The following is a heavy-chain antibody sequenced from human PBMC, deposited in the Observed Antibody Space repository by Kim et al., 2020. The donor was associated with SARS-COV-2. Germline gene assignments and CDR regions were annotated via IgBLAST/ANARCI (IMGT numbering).Heavy chain of an antibody. CDR3: ARDYYYDSSGYYAFDY. J-gene: IGHJ4*02. D-gene: IGHD3-22*01. Sequence: ASVKVSCKASGYTFTSYGISWVRQAPGQGLEWMGWISAYNGNTNYAQKLQGRVTMTTDTSTSTAYMELRSLRSDDTAVYYCARDYYYDSSGYYAFDYWGQGTLVTVSS. CDR2: ISAYNGNT. CDR1: GYTFTSYG. V-gene: IGHV1-18*01.